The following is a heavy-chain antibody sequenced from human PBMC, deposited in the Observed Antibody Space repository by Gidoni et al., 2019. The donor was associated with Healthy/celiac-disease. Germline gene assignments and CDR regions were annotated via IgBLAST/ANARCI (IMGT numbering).Heavy chain of an antibody. Sequence: EVQLVESGGGLVQPGGSLRLPCAASGFTLSSYSMNWVRQAPGKGLEWVSYISSSSSTIYYADSVKGRFTISRDNAKNSLYLQMNSLRDEDTAVYYCAREDYYDRAGPDLWGRGTLVTVSS. CDR3: AREDYYDRAGPDL. J-gene: IGHJ2*01. CDR1: GFTLSSYS. CDR2: ISSSSSTI. D-gene: IGHD3-22*01. V-gene: IGHV3-48*02.